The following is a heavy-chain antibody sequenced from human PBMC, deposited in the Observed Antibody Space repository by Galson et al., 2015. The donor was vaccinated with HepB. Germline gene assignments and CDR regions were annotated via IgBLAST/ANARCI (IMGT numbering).Heavy chain of an antibody. V-gene: IGHV3-11*01. J-gene: IGHJ5*02. CDR3: AKAAGWFDP. Sequence: SLRLSCAVSGFSLSDFYMTWIRQAPGKGLEWISYISGSGTTTYYADSLKGRFTVSRDNAKKSLYLQMNSLRAEGTAVYYCAKAAGWFDPLGQGTLVTVSS. CDR2: ISGSGTTT. CDR1: GFSLSDFY.